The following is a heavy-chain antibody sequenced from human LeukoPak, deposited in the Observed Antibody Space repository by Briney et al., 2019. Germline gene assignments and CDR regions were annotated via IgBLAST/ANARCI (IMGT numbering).Heavy chain of an antibody. J-gene: IGHJ4*02. V-gene: IGHV4-59*08. CDR3: ARRPTGEPKFEF. CDR1: GGPIANFF. Sequence: SETLSSPGRVSGGPIANFFTTWIGQPPGKGLEWIGYIYSSGSTYYNPSLKSRVTISVDTSKNRFSLKLSTVTAADTAVYYCARRPTGEPKFEFWGQGTLVTVSS. CDR2: IYSSGST. D-gene: IGHD7-27*01.